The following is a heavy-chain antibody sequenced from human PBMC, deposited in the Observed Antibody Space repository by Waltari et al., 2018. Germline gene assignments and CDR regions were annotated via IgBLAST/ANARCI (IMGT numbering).Heavy chain of an antibody. CDR2: IIPIFGTA. V-gene: IGHV1-69*01. Sequence: QVQLVQSGAEVKKPGSSVKVSCKASGGTFSSYAIRWVPQAPGPGLGWMGGIIPIFGTANYAQKFQGRVTITADESTSTAYMELSSLRSEDTAVYYCASRIREVVPAAMYYYYGMDVWGQGTTVTVSS. CDR3: ASRIREVVPAAMYYYYGMDV. D-gene: IGHD2-2*01. J-gene: IGHJ6*02. CDR1: GGTFSSYA.